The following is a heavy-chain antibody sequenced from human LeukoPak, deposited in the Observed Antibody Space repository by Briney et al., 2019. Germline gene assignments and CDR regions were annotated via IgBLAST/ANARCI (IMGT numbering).Heavy chain of an antibody. CDR2: IKQYGSEK. CDR3: ARDVEYSYGYEYYYYGMDV. V-gene: IGHV3-7*01. D-gene: IGHD5-18*01. Sequence: GGSLRLSCAASGFTFSSYCMSWVRQAPGKVLEWVANIKQYGSEKYYVDSVKGRFTISRDNAKNSLYLQMNSLRAEDTAVYYCARDVEYSYGYEYYYYGMDVWGQGTTVTVSS. CDR1: GFTFSSYC. J-gene: IGHJ6*02.